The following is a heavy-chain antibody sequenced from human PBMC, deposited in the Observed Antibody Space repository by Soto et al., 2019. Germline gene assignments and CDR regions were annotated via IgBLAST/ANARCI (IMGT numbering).Heavy chain of an antibody. CDR2: IIPIFGTA. D-gene: IGHD3-10*01. Sequence: QVQLVQSGAEVKKPGSSVKVSCKASGGTFRSYAISWVRQAPGQGLEWMGGIIPIFGTANYAQKFQGRVTITEDQSTSTAYMELSSLRSEDTAVYYCARGGRYNYYGSGSHDYWGQGTLVTVSS. V-gene: IGHV1-69*01. J-gene: IGHJ4*02. CDR1: GGTFRSYA. CDR3: ARGGRYNYYGSGSHDY.